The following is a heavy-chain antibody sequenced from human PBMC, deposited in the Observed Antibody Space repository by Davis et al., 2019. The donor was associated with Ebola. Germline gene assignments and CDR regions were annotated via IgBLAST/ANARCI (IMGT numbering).Heavy chain of an antibody. V-gene: IGHV4-59*01. Sequence: GSLRLSCTVSGGSISTYYWSWIRQPPGKGLEWIGYIYYSGSTNYNPSLKSRVTISVDSSKNQFSLNLRSVTAADTAVYYCARGVLESYYYYMDVWGNGTTVTVSS. CDR3: ARGVLESYYYYMDV. J-gene: IGHJ6*03. CDR2: IYYSGST. CDR1: GGSISTYY. D-gene: IGHD3-10*01.